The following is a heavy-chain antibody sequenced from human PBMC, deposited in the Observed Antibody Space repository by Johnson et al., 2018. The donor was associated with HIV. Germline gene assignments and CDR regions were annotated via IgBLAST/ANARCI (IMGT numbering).Heavy chain of an antibody. D-gene: IGHD3-3*01. CDR3: AKDLGDFWSGYYFDI. Sequence: VQLVESGGGLVQPGGSLRLSCAASGVTFSNYAMSWVRQAPGKGLEWVSAISGSGDTAYYADSVKGRFPLSRDSSKNTLYLQMNSLRAEDTAVYYCAKDLGDFWSGYYFDIWGQGTMVTVSS. CDR1: GVTFSNYA. J-gene: IGHJ3*02. V-gene: IGHV3-23*04. CDR2: ISGSGDTA.